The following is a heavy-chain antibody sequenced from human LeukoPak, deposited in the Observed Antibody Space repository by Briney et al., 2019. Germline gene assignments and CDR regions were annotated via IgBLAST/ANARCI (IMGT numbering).Heavy chain of an antibody. CDR2: IYYRGRT. V-gene: IGHV4-59*01. CDR1: GGSIGSSY. Sequence: PSASLSLACTLLGGSIGSSYGRWVRQPPGEGREWVVYIYYRGRTNYNPSLKSRVTISVDTSKNQFSLKLSSVTAADTAVYYCAREVMITFGGVIDLTGMDVWGKGTTVTVSS. J-gene: IGHJ6*03. CDR3: AREVMITFGGVIDLTGMDV. D-gene: IGHD3-16*02.